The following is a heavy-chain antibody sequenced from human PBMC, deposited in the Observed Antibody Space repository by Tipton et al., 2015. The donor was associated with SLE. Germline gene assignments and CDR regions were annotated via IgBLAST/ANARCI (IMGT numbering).Heavy chain of an antibody. V-gene: IGHV4-4*08. CDR2: IYSSGST. D-gene: IGHD3-22*01. CDR3: GGGNYFDYYMDV. J-gene: IGHJ6*03. CDR1: GASISDYY. Sequence: TLSLTCTVSGASISDYYWTWIRQPPGKGLGWIGYIYSSGSTTYTPSLKSRIAISVDTSTMQFSLRLTSMTAADTAVYYCGGGNYFDYYMDVWGKGTTVTVSS.